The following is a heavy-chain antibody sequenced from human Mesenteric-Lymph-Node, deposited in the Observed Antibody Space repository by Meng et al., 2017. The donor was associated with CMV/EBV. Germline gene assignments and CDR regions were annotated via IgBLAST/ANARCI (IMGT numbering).Heavy chain of an antibody. CDR2: INSDGSST. CDR3: ARYDFWSVDGMDV. J-gene: IGHJ6*02. CDR1: GFTFGDYA. D-gene: IGHD3-3*01. V-gene: IGHV3-74*01. Sequence: GGSLRLSCTASGFTFGDYAMSWVRQAPGKGLVWVSRINSDGSSTSYADSVKGRFTISRDNAKNTLYLQMNSLRAEDTAVYYCARYDFWSVDGMDVWGQGTTVTVSS.